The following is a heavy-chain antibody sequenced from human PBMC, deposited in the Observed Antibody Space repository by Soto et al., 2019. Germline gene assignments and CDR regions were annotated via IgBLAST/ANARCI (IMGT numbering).Heavy chain of an antibody. CDR1: GGSISSAHHY. D-gene: IGHD2-8*01. Sequence: QLQLQESGPGLVKPSETLSLTCTVSGGSISSAHHYWGWIRQSPGKGLEWIGSIYFSGSTYYNPSLKGRLSISVDTSKNQFSLRLSSVTAADTAVYFCARSLVSTDGVCYGAYYYGLDVWGQGTTVTVSS. V-gene: IGHV4-39*01. CDR3: ARSLVSTDGVCYGAYYYGLDV. J-gene: IGHJ6*02. CDR2: IYFSGST.